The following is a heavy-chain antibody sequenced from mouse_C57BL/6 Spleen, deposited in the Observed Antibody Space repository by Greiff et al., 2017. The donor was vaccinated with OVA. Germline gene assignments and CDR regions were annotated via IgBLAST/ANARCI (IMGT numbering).Heavy chain of an antibody. D-gene: IGHD2-3*01. CDR1: GYTFTSYW. Sequence: QVQLQQSGAELVKPGASVKLSCKASGYTFTSYWMHWVKQRPGRGLEWIGRIDPNSGGTTYNEKFKSKATLTVDKPSSTAYMQLSSLTSEDSAVYYCARRAADDGYYVWYFEVWGTGTTVTVSS. V-gene: IGHV1-72*01. J-gene: IGHJ1*03. CDR3: ARRAADDGYYVWYFEV. CDR2: IDPNSGGT.